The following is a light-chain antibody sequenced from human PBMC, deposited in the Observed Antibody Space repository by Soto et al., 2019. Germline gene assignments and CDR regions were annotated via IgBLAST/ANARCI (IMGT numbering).Light chain of an antibody. J-gene: IGLJ1*01. CDR2: DTY. Sequence: QSVLTQSPAVSAAPGQTVIITCSGTSSNIGKNYVSWYQQFPGKAPKLLIYDTYQRLSGIPDRVSGSKSGTSATLGITGLQTGDEADYYCIGNTGADTYVFGTGTKVTVL. CDR3: IGNTGADTYV. CDR1: SSNIGKNY. V-gene: IGLV1-51*01.